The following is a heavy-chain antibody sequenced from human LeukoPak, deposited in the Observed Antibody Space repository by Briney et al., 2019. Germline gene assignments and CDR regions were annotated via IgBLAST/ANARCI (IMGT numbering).Heavy chain of an antibody. V-gene: IGHV4-4*08. J-gene: IGHJ4*02. CDR3: ARNVGWYPHDS. CDR1: GDSLSSHY. Sequence: SETLSLTCTVSGDSLSSHYWSWIRQPPGKGLEWIGYIYGSGSTHYDPSLRSRVTISEDTSKNQFSLNLTSVTAADTAVYYCARNVGWYPHDSWGQGTLVTVSS. D-gene: IGHD6-19*01. CDR2: IYGSGST.